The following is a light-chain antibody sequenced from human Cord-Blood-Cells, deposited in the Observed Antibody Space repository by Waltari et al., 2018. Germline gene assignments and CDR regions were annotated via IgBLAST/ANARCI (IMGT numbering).Light chain of an antibody. CDR3: QKYNSAPPFT. Sequence: DIQMTQSPSSLSASVGDRVTITCRASQGISNYLAWYQQKPGKVPKLLIYAASTLQSGVPSRFSGSGSGTDFTLTISSLQPEDVATYYCQKYNSAPPFTCGPGTKVDIK. J-gene: IGKJ3*01. V-gene: IGKV1-27*01. CDR2: AAS. CDR1: QGISNY.